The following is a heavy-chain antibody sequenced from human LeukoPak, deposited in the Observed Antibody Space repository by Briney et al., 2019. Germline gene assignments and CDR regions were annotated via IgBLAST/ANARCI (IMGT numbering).Heavy chain of an antibody. CDR3: AKDGSRDYYDSSGTYFDY. V-gene: IGHV3-30*02. CDR2: IRYDGSNK. J-gene: IGHJ4*02. CDR1: GVTFSSYG. Sequence: GGSLRLSCAASGVTFSSYGMHWVRQAPGKGLEWVAFIRYDGSNKYYADSVKGRFTISRDNSKNTLYLQMNSLRAEDTAVYYCAKDGSRDYYDSSGTYFDYWGQGTLVTVSS. D-gene: IGHD3-22*01.